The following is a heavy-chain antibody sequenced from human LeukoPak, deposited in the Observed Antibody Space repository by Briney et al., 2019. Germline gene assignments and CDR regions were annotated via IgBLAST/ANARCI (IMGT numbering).Heavy chain of an antibody. D-gene: IGHD2-21*01. CDR3: AKAPVTSCRGAYCYPFDY. J-gene: IGHJ4*02. Sequence: GGSLRLSCAASGFTFSSYNMNWVRQAPGKGLEWVSSITSSSSYIYYADSVKGRFTISRDSSKNTLYLQMNSLGAEDAAVYYCAKAPVTSCRGAYCYPFDYWGQGTLVTVSS. CDR2: ITSSSSYI. V-gene: IGHV3-21*04. CDR1: GFTFSSYN.